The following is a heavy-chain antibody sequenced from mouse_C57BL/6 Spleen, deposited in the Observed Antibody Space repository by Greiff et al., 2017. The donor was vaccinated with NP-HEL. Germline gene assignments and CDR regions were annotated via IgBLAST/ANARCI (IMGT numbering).Heavy chain of an antibody. CDR1: GYAFSSSW. CDR3: AKEMYDYDGY. J-gene: IGHJ2*01. D-gene: IGHD2-4*01. V-gene: IGHV1-82*01. Sequence: QVQLKQSGPELVKPGASVKISCKASGYAFSSSWMNWVKQRPGKGLEWIGRIYPGDGDTNYNGKFKGKATLTADKSSSTAYMQLSSLTSEDSAVYFCAKEMYDYDGYWGQGTTLTVSS. CDR2: IYPGDGDT.